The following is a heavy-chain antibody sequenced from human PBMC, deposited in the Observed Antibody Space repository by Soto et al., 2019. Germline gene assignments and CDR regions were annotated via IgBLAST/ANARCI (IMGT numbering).Heavy chain of an antibody. V-gene: IGHV1-69*13. CDR2: IIPIFGTA. J-gene: IGHJ4*02. CDR1: GGTFSSYA. Sequence: WASVKVSCKASGGTFSSYAISWVRQAPGQGLEWMGGIIPIFGTANYAQKFQGRVTITADESTSTAYMELSSLRSEDTAVYYCAGEDGDYGLDYWGQGTLVTVSS. CDR3: AGEDGDYGLDY. D-gene: IGHD4-17*01.